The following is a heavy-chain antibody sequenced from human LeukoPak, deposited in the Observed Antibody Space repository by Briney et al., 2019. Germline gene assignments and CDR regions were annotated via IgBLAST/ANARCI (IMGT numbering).Heavy chain of an antibody. V-gene: IGHV3-30*18. CDR1: GLSVSSNF. Sequence: GGSLRLSCAPSGLSVSSNFMSWVRQAPGKGLEWVARISHDGNNKNYADSVKGRFTISRDNSEDMLYLQMNSLRAEDTAVYYCAKDTYYNSRSGYYVFDSWGQGSLVTVSS. D-gene: IGHD3-3*01. CDR3: AKDTYYNSRSGYYVFDS. CDR2: ISHDGNNK. J-gene: IGHJ4*02.